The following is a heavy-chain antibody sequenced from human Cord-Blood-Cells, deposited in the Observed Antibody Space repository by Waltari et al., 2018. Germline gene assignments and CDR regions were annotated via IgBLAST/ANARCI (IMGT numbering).Heavy chain of an antibody. V-gene: IGHV3-30-3*01. Sequence: QVQLVESGGGVVQPGRSLRLSCAASGFTFSSYAMHWVRQAPGKGLEWVAVISYDGSNKYYADSVKGRVTISRDKSKNTLYLQMNSLRAEDTAVYYCARDASQPGGFDPWGQGTLVTVSS. CDR2: ISYDGSNK. D-gene: IGHD2-2*01. J-gene: IGHJ5*02. CDR1: GFTFSSYA. CDR3: ARDASQPGGFDP.